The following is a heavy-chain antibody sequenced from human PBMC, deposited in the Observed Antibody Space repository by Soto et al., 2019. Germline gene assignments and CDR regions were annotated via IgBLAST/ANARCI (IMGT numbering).Heavy chain of an antibody. Sequence: QVQLVESGGGVVQPGRSLRLSCAASGFTFSSCAMHWVRQAPGKGLEWVALISYDGSNKYYADSVKGRFTISRDNSKNTLYLKMNSLRAEETDVYYCARDKRDLRFLEWSYYFDYWGQGTLVTVSS. CDR2: ISYDGSNK. CDR1: GFTFSSCA. V-gene: IGHV3-30-3*01. D-gene: IGHD3-3*01. J-gene: IGHJ4*02. CDR3: ARDKRDLRFLEWSYYFDY.